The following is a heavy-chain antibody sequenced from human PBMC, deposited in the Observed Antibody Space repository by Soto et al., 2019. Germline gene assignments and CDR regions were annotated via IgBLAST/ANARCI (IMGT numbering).Heavy chain of an antibody. CDR2: IYYSGST. V-gene: IGHV4-28*01. CDR1: GYSISSNNW. D-gene: IGHD3-3*01. J-gene: IGHJ4*02. Sequence: SETLSLTCAVSGYSISSNNWWGWIRQPPGKGLEWIGYIYYSGSTYYNPSLKSRVTMSVDTSKNQFSLKLSSVTAVDTAVYYCARISGYDFWSGYYNFDYWGKGTQVTVSS. CDR3: ARISGYDFWSGYYNFDY.